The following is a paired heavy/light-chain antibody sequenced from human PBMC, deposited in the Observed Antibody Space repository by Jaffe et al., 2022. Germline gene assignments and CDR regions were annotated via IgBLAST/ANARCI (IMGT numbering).Heavy chain of an antibody. CDR3: ARGSPYYGSGSYYKGYYYYYYMDV. J-gene: IGHJ6*03. D-gene: IGHD3-10*01. CDR1: GGSFSGYY. Sequence: QVQLQQWGAGLLKPSETLSLTCAVYGGSFSGYYWSWIRQPPGKGLEWIGEINHSGSTNYNPSLKSRVTISVDTSKNQFSLKLSSVTAADTAVYYCARGSPYYGSGSYYKGYYYYYYMDVWGKGTTVTVSS. V-gene: IGHV4-34*01. CDR2: INHSGST.
Light chain of an antibody. CDR3: QSYDSSLSVWV. J-gene: IGLJ3*02. CDR1: SSNIGAGYD. Sequence: QSVLTQPPSVSGAPGQRVTISCTGSSSNIGAGYDVHWYQQLPGTAPKLLIYGNSNRPSGVPDRFSGSKSGTSASLAITGLQAEDEADYYCQSYDSSLSVWVFGGGTKLTVL. V-gene: IGLV1-40*01. CDR2: GNS.